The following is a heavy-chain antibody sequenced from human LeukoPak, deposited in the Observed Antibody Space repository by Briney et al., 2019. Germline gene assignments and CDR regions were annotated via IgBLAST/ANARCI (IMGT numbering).Heavy chain of an antibody. CDR3: ARVGSEVDYYGSGSYYLDY. V-gene: IGHV7-4-1*02. J-gene: IGHJ4*02. CDR1: GYTFTSYA. D-gene: IGHD3-10*01. CDR2: INTNTGNP. Sequence: ASVKVSCKASGYTFTSYAMNWVRQAPGQGLEWMGWINTNTGNPTYAQGFTGRFVFSLDTSVSTAYLQISSLKAEDTAVYYCARVGSEVDYYGSGSYYLDYWGQGTLVTVSS.